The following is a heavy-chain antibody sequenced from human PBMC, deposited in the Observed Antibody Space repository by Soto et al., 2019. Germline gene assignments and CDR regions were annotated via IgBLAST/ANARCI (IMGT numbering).Heavy chain of an antibody. CDR1: GGSISSSSYY. D-gene: IGHD2-8*01. Sequence: SETLSLTCTVSGGSISSSSYYWGWIRQPPGKGLEWIGSIYYSGSTYYNPSLKSRVTISVDTSKNQFSLKLSSVTAADTAVYYCARTRAVYAIDAFDIWGQGTMVTVSS. J-gene: IGHJ3*02. CDR2: IYYSGST. CDR3: ARTRAVYAIDAFDI. V-gene: IGHV4-39*01.